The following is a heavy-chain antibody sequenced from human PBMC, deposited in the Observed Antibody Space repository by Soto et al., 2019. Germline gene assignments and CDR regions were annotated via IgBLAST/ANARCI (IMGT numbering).Heavy chain of an antibody. Sequence: GGSLRLSCAASGFTFSNAWMSWVRQAPGKGLEWVGRIKSKTDGGTTDYAAPVKGRFTISRDDSKNTLYLQMNSLKTEDTAVYYSTTDITDIVRMVYATRIRTGMDVWDQGTTVTVSS. J-gene: IGHJ6*02. CDR2: IKSKTDGGTT. CDR1: GFTFSNAW. D-gene: IGHD2-8*01. V-gene: IGHV3-15*01. CDR3: TTDITDIVRMVYATRIRTGMDV.